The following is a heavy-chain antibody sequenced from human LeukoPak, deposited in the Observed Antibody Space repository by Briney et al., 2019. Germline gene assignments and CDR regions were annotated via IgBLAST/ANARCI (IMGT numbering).Heavy chain of an antibody. Sequence: SETLSLTCTVSDDSISSGDYYWSWIRQPPGKGLEWIGYIYYSGSTYYNPSLKSRVTISVDTSKNQFSLKLSSVTAADTAVYYCARAAAGTNYWGQGTLVTVSS. V-gene: IGHV4-30-4*01. D-gene: IGHD6-13*01. CDR1: DDSISSGDYY. CDR2: IYYSGST. J-gene: IGHJ4*02. CDR3: ARAAAGTNY.